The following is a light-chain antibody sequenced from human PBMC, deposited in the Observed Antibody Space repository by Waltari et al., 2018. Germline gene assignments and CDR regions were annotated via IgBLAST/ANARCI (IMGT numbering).Light chain of an antibody. CDR2: DAS. J-gene: IGKJ2*01. CDR3: HQYNTWPPAT. CDR1: RSVGVN. V-gene: IGKV3-15*01. Sequence: VLTQSPATLYVSPGDTATPSCRASRSVGVNLAWYQQKPGQAPRLLIYDASKWATGIPARFSAAGSGTEFTLTIISLQSEDSAIYYCHQYNTWPPATFGQGTKLDI.